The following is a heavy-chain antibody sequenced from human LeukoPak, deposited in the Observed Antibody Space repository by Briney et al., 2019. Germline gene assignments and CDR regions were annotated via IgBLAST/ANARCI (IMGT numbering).Heavy chain of an antibody. Sequence: GGSLRLSCAASGFTFSSYAMSWVRQTPGKGLEWLSSISGSGINTYYADSVKGRFTISRDNSKNTLYLQMISLRADDTAVYYCANGQLWSPSHWGQGTLVTVSS. CDR1: GFTFSSYA. V-gene: IGHV3-23*01. D-gene: IGHD5-18*01. CDR2: ISGSGINT. J-gene: IGHJ4*02. CDR3: ANGQLWSPSH.